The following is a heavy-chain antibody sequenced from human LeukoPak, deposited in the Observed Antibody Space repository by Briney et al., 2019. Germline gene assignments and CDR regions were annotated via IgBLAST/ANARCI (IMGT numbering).Heavy chain of an antibody. CDR3: ARDAPGYCSSTSCYDAFDI. CDR2: IKQDGSEK. CDR1: GFTFTTYW. V-gene: IGHV3-7*01. Sequence: GGSLRLSCATSGFTFTTYWMNWVRQAPGKGLEWVANIKQDGSEKYYVDSVKGRFTISRDNARNSLYLQMNSLRADDTAVYYCARDAPGYCSSTSCYDAFDIWGQGTMVTVSS. D-gene: IGHD2-2*01. J-gene: IGHJ3*02.